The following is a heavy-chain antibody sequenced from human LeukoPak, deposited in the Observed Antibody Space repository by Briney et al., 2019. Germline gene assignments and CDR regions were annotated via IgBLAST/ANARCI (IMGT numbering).Heavy chain of an antibody. CDR3: AKALPSSGWYWGFDY. Sequence: GGSLRLSCAASGFTFSSYAMSWVRQAPGKGLEWVSAISGSGGSTYYADSVKGRFTISRDNSKNTLYLQMNSLRAEDTAVYYCAKALPSSGWYWGFDYWGQGTLVTVPS. J-gene: IGHJ4*02. D-gene: IGHD6-19*01. V-gene: IGHV3-23*01. CDR2: ISGSGGST. CDR1: GFTFSSYA.